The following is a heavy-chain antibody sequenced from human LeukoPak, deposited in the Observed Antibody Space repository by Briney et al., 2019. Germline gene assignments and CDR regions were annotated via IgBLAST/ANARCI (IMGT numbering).Heavy chain of an antibody. J-gene: IGHJ4*02. V-gene: IGHV3-23*01. Sequence: GGSLRLSCAASGFTFSSYGMHWVRQAPGKGLGRGSAIRCSGGSTYYADSVKGRLTSSRDNSKNTLYLPMTSLRAEDTAVYYCARQHKLPVVTPSYLAYWGQGTLVTVSS. D-gene: IGHD4-23*01. CDR3: ARQHKLPVVTPSYLAY. CDR2: IRCSGGST. CDR1: GFTFSSYG.